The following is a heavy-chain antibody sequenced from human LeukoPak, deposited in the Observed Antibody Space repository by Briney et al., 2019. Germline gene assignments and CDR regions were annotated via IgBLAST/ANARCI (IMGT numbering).Heavy chain of an antibody. CDR2: ISGSGGST. CDR3: AKAGNVIVVAQIDY. CDR1: GFTFSNYA. J-gene: IGHJ4*02. D-gene: IGHD3-22*01. Sequence: GGSLRLSCAASGFTFSNYAMSWVRQAPGKGLEWVSSISGSGGSTYYADSVKGRFTISGDNSKNTLYLQMNSLRAEDTAVYYCAKAGNVIVVAQIDYWGQGTLVTVSS. V-gene: IGHV3-23*01.